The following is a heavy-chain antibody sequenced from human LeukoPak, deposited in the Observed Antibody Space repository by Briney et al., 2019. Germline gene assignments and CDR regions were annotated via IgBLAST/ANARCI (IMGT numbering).Heavy chain of an antibody. D-gene: IGHD4-17*01. V-gene: IGHV3-48*01. CDR1: GFTFSSYS. CDR3: ARDHPVTTVTTFVP. Sequence: GGSLRLSCAASGFTFSSYSTNWVRQAPGKGLEWVSYISSSSSTIYYADSVKGRFTISRDNAKNSLYLQMNSLRAEDTAVYYCARDHPVTTVTTFVPWGQGTLVTVSS. CDR2: ISSSSSTI. J-gene: IGHJ5*02.